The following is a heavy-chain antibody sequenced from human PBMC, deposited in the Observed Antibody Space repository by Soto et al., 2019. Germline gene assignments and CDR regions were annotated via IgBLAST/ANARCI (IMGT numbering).Heavy chain of an antibody. D-gene: IGHD6-19*01. CDR1: GFTFSSYG. CDR3: AKDSFVESSGWYHY. Sequence: QVQLAESGGGVVQPGRSLRLSCAASGFTFSSYGMHWVRQAPGKGLEWVAVISYDGSNKYYADSVKGRFTISRDNSKNTLYLQMNSLRAEDTAVYYCAKDSFVESSGWYHYWGQGTLVTVSS. CDR2: ISYDGSNK. V-gene: IGHV3-30*18. J-gene: IGHJ4*02.